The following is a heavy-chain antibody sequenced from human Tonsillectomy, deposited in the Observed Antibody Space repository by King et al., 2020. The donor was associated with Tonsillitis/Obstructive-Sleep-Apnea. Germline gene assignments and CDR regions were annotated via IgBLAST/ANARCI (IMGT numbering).Heavy chain of an antibody. J-gene: IGHJ6*03. D-gene: IGHD3-3*01. Sequence: QLQESGPGLVKPSETLSLTCTVSGGSINTHYWGWIRQPPGKGLEWIGYIYYSGSTNYNPSLKSRVTISVDMSKNHFSLKLSSVTAADTAVYYCARDRGDFWSGYQVPYYMDVWGKGTTVTVSS. V-gene: IGHV4-59*11. CDR2: IYYSGST. CDR3: ARDRGDFWSGYQVPYYMDV. CDR1: GGSINTHY.